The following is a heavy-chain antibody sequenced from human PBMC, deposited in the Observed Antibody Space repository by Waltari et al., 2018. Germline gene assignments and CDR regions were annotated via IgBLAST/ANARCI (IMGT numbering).Heavy chain of an antibody. CDR3: ARQQGNGRGYYYGSGSYFDY. CDR2: IYHSGST. D-gene: IGHD3-10*01. J-gene: IGHJ4*02. V-gene: IGHV4-38-2*01. CDR1: GYSISSGYY. Sequence: QVQLQESGPGLVKPSETLSLTCAVSGYSISSGYYWGWIRQPPGKGLEWIGSIYHSGSTYYNPSLKSRVTISVDTSKNQFSLKLSSVTAADTAVYYCARQQGNGRGYYYGSGSYFDYWGQGTLVTVSS.